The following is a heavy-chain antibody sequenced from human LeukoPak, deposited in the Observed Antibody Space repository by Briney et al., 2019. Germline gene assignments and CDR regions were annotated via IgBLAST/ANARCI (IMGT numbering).Heavy chain of an antibody. V-gene: IGHV4-34*01. CDR1: GGSFSGYY. Sequence: SETLSLTCAVYGGSFSGYYWSWNRQPPGKGLEWIGEINHSGSTNYNPSLKSRVTISVDTSKNQFSLKLSSVTAADTAVYYCARSGVVTATPGRDYGMDVWGQGTTVTVSS. J-gene: IGHJ6*02. CDR2: INHSGST. CDR3: ARSGVVTATPGRDYGMDV. D-gene: IGHD2-21*02.